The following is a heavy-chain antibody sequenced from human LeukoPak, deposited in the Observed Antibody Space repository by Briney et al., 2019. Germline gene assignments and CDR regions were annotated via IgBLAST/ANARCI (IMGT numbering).Heavy chain of an antibody. V-gene: IGHV3-11*01. CDR3: ARDRDSHYYDSSGYGKDYLDY. CDR2: ISSSGSTI. D-gene: IGHD3-22*01. J-gene: IGHJ4*02. CDR1: GSTFSDYY. Sequence: GGSLRLSCAASGSTFSDYYMSWIRQAPGKGLEWVSYISSSGSTIYYADSVKGRFTISRDNAKNSLYLQMNSLRAEDTAVYYCARDRDSHYYDSSGYGKDYLDYWGQGTLVTVSS.